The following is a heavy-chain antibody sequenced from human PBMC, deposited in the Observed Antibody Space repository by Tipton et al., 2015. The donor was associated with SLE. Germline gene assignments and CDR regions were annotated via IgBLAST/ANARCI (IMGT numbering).Heavy chain of an antibody. CDR3: ARDRGLGGFDY. Sequence: TLSLTCTVSGGSISSHYWSWFRQPPGKGLEWIGYIYYSGSTNYNPSLKSRVTISVDTSKNQFSLKLSSVTAADTAVYYCARDRGLGGFDYWGQGTLVTVSS. CDR1: GGSISSHY. V-gene: IGHV4-59*11. J-gene: IGHJ4*02. CDR2: IYYSGST. D-gene: IGHD3-16*01.